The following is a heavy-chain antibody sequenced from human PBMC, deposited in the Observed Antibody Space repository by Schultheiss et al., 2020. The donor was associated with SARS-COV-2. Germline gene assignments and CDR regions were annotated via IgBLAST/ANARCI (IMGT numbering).Heavy chain of an antibody. CDR3: ARVRTRYCSSTSCYSYRYYYYYMDV. CDR2: IYTSGST. J-gene: IGHJ6*03. V-gene: IGHV4-61*02. Sequence: SETLSLTCTVSGGSISSGSYYWSWIRQPAGKGLEWIGRIYTSGSTNYNPSLKSRVTISVDTSKNQFSLKLSSVTAADTAVYYCARVRTRYCSSTSCYSYRYYYYYMDVWGKGTTVTVSS. D-gene: IGHD2-2*01. CDR1: GGSISSGSYY.